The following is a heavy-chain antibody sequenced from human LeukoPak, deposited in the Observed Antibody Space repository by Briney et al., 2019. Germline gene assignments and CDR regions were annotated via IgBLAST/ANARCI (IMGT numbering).Heavy chain of an antibody. Sequence: SETLSLTCTVSGGSISSYYWSWIRQPAGKGLEWIGRIYSTGSTNYNPSLKSRVTMSVDTSKNQFSLRLRSVTAADTAVYYCARQIASAGTAGFDFWGQGTLVAVSS. CDR3: ARQIASAGTAGFDF. D-gene: IGHD6-13*01. V-gene: IGHV4-4*07. CDR1: GGSISSYY. J-gene: IGHJ4*02. CDR2: IYSTGST.